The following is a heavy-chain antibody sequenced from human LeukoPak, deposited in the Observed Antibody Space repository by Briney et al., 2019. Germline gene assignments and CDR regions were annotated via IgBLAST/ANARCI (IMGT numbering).Heavy chain of an antibody. CDR3: AKAGPYSGSYPGSDY. J-gene: IGHJ4*02. CDR2: ISGSGGTT. CDR1: GFSFSSYA. Sequence: PGGSLRLSCATSGFSFSSYAMSWVRQAPGKGLEWVSTISGSGGTTYYADSVKGRFTISRDNSKNTLYLQMNSLRAEDTAVYYCAKAGPYSGSYPGSDYWGKGTLVTVSS. D-gene: IGHD1-26*01. V-gene: IGHV3-23*01.